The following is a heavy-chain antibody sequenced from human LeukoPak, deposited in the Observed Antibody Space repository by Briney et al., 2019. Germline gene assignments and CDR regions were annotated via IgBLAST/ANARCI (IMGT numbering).Heavy chain of an antibody. CDR1: GGSISSNSYY. D-gene: IGHD4-17*01. CDR3: ARAPGTTFDY. Sequence: SETLSLTCIVSGGSISSNSYYWGWIRQPPGKGLEWIGSIYYSWSTYYNPSLKSRVTISVDTSKNQFSLKLTSVTAADTAVYYCARAPGTTFDYWGHGNMVTVSS. CDR2: IYYSWST. J-gene: IGHJ4*01. V-gene: IGHV4-39*01.